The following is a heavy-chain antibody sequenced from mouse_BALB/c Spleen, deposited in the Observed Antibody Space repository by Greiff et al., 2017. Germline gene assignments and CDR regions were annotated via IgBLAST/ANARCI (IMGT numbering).Heavy chain of an antibody. CDR2: IWAGGST. J-gene: IGHJ4*01. Sequence: QVQLQQSGPGLVAPSQSLSITCTVSGFSLTSYGVHWVRQPPGKGLEWLGVIWAGGSTNYNSALMSRLSISKDNSKSQVFLKMNSLQTDDTAMYYCARGGNLRDYYAMDYWGQGTSVTVSS. CDR1: GFSLTSYG. D-gene: IGHD2-1*01. V-gene: IGHV2-9*02. CDR3: ARGGNLRDYYAMDY.